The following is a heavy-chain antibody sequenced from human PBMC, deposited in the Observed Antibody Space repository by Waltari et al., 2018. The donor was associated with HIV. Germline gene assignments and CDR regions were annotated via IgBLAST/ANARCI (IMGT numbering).Heavy chain of an antibody. CDR3: ARVLAAAPYF. V-gene: IGHV1-2*02. J-gene: IGHJ4*02. D-gene: IGHD6-25*01. Sequence: QVQLVQSGAEVKRPGASVKVSCKASGYRFTDFYIHWVRQAPGQGLEWMGWINPDSGGTNSAQRFQGRVTLTRDTSISTVYMELSRLGSDDTAVYYCARVLAAAPYFWGQGTLVTVSS. CDR2: INPDSGGT. CDR1: GYRFTDFY.